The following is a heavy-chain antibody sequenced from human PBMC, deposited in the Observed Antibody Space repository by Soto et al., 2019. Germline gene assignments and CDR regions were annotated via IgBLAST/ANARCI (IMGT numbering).Heavy chain of an antibody. J-gene: IGHJ3*01. V-gene: IGHV4-31*03. CDR2: ISYSGST. CDR3: SRLPVAYCGGDCYRAFDV. D-gene: IGHD2-21*01. CDR1: GGSINSGGTY. Sequence: QVQLQESGPGLVKPSETLSLTCTVSGGSINSGGTYWSWIRQRPGTGLEWIGYISYSGSTYYNPSPLSRVTTSVGTSKKFFSLNLSSVTAADTAVYYCSRLPVAYCGGDCYRAFDVWGQGTMVAVSS.